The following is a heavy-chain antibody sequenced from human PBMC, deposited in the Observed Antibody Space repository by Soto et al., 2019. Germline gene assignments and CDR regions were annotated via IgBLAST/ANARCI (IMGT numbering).Heavy chain of an antibody. CDR1: GVSVTNNKYF. J-gene: IGHJ4*02. CDR3: ARIDGSGTYSVFDS. Sequence: TSETLSLTCTVSGVSVTNNKYFWTWILQPPGKGLEWLGYVYHNGRTTYSPSLKRRLTISLDTSRDRFSLTLTSVTAADTAVYYCARIDGSGTYSVFDSWGQGTRVTVSS. D-gene: IGHD3-10*01. V-gene: IGHV4-61*01. CDR2: VYHNGRT.